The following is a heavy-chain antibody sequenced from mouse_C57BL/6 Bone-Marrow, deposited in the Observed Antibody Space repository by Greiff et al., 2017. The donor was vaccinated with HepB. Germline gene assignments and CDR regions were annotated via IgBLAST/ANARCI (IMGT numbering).Heavy chain of an antibody. CDR1: GYSFTSYS. CDR3: AGGGWLPLFDY. D-gene: IGHD2-3*01. J-gene: IGHJ2*01. CDR2: IYPGSGNT. V-gene: IGHV1-66*01. Sequence: VQLQQSGPELVKPGASVKISCKASGYSFTSYSIHWVKQRPGQGLEWIGWIYPGSGNTKYNEKFKGKATLTADTSSSTAYMQLSSLTSEDSAVYNCAGGGWLPLFDYWGQGTTLTVSS.